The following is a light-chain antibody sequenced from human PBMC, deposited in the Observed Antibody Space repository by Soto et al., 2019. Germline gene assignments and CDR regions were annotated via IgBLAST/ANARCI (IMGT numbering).Light chain of an antibody. V-gene: IGKV3-20*01. CDR2: GAS. CDR1: QSVSSSY. Sequence: EIALTQSPGTLSLSPGERATLSCRASQSVSSSYLAWYQQTPGPAPRLLIYGASSRATGIPDRFSGSGSETDFTLTISRLEPEDFAVYYCQQYGSSPTFGQGTKVEIK. CDR3: QQYGSSPT. J-gene: IGKJ1*01.